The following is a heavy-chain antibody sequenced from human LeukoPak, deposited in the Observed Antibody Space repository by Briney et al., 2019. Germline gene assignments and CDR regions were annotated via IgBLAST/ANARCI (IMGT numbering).Heavy chain of an antibody. D-gene: IGHD2-15*01. CDR1: GGSISSYY. CDR2: IYTSGST. Sequence: PSETLSLTCTVSGGSISSYYWSWIRQPPGKGVEWIGYIYTSGSTNYNPSLKSRVTISVDTSKNQFSLKLSSVTAADTAVYYCATTGGRFPAPFDYWGQGTLVTVSS. J-gene: IGHJ4*02. V-gene: IGHV4-4*09. CDR3: ATTGGRFPAPFDY.